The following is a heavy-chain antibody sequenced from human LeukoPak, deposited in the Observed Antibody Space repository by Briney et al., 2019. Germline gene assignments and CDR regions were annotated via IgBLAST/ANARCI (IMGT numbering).Heavy chain of an antibody. CDR2: IYYSGST. CDR3: ARSLIRYYYMDV. D-gene: IGHD3-16*01. V-gene: IGHV4-59*12. CDR1: GGSISSYY. Sequence: SETLSLTCTVSGGSISSYYWSWIRQPPGKGLEWIGYIYYSGSTNYNPSLKSRVTISVDTSKNQFSLKLSSVTAADTAVYYCARSLIRYYYMDVWGKGTTVTVSS. J-gene: IGHJ6*03.